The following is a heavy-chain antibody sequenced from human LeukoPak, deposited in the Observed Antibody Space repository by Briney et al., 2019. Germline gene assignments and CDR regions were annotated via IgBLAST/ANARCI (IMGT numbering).Heavy chain of an antibody. J-gene: IGHJ4*02. V-gene: IGHV3-20*04. CDR1: GFTFDDYG. CDR2: INWNGGST. Sequence: GGSLRLSCAASGFTFDDYGMSWVRQAPGKGLEWVSGINWNGGSTGYADSVKGRFTISRDNAKNSLYLQMNSLRAEDTALYYCARVIHGAFLGELSLPDYWGQGTLVTVSS. D-gene: IGHD3-16*02. CDR3: ARVIHGAFLGELSLPDY.